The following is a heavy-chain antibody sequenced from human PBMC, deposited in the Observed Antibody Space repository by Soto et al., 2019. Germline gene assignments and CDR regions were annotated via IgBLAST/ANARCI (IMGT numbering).Heavy chain of an antibody. J-gene: IGHJ5*02. CDR1: GFTFSSYW. D-gene: IGHD2-15*01. Sequence: GGSLRLSCAASGFTFSSYWMHWVRQAPGKGLVWVSRINSDGSSTSYADSVKGRFTISRDNAKNTLHLQMNSLRAEDTAVYYCAREGPFYCSGGSCYYNWFDPWGQGTLVTVSS. CDR2: INSDGSST. V-gene: IGHV3-74*01. CDR3: AREGPFYCSGGSCYYNWFDP.